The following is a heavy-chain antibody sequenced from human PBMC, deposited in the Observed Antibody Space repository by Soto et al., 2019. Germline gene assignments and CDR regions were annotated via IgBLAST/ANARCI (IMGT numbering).Heavy chain of an antibody. CDR1: GFSFSSYA. CDR2: ISHDGSNT. Sequence: QVQLVESGGGVVQPGTSLRLSCGASGFSFSSYAMNWVRQAPGKGLECVAVISHDGSNTYYGDSVKSQFTISRDNSENTLFLQMNSPRAEDTAVYYCAKPYYGAGSYYPDAFDVWGQGTSVTVSS. V-gene: IGHV3-30*18. J-gene: IGHJ3*01. CDR3: AKPYYGAGSYYPDAFDV. D-gene: IGHD3-10*01.